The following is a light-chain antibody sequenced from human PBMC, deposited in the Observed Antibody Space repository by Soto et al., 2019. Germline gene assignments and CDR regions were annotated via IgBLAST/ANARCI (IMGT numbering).Light chain of an antibody. V-gene: IGKV1-39*01. J-gene: IGKJ1*01. Sequence: DLQMTQSPSSLSASVGDRVTITCRASQRISNYLNWYQQKPGKAPKLLIYAASSMQSGVPSRFRGSGSETDGTRTISSLQPDDSATDYGQQSVSPLWTFVQGTKVEV. CDR2: AAS. CDR3: QQSVSPLWT. CDR1: QRISNY.